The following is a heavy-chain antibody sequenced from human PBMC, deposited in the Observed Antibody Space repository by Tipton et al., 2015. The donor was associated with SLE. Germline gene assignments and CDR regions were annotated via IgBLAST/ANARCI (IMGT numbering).Heavy chain of an antibody. D-gene: IGHD1-26*01. V-gene: IGHV4-39*02. CDR3: MSLSGTYSAFDI. Sequence: TLSLTCAVYGKSFTGYYWNWIRQPPGKGLEWIGSIYYSGKTYYNPSLKSRVTISADTSKNYFSLKLSSVTAADTAVYYCMSLSGTYSAFDIWGQGTMVTVSS. CDR2: IYYSGKT. CDR1: GKSFTGYY. J-gene: IGHJ3*02.